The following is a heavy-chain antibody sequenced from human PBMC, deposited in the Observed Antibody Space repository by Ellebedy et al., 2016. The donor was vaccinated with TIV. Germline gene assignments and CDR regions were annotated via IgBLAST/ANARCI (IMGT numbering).Heavy chain of an antibody. CDR2: ISGSGGST. CDR1: GFTFSSYA. Sequence: GESLKISXAASGFTFSSYAMHWVRQAPGKGLEWVSAISGSGGSTYYADSVKGRFTISRDNSKNTLYLQMNSLRAEDTAVYYCAKDPEIGDSSSWSPYFDYWGQGTLVTVSS. CDR3: AKDPEIGDSSSWSPYFDY. J-gene: IGHJ4*02. D-gene: IGHD6-13*01. V-gene: IGHV3-23*01.